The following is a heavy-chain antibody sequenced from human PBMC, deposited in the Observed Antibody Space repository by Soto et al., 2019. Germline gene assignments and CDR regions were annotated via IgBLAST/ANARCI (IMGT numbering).Heavy chain of an antibody. CDR3: ARSGEWNYYDSSGYHYFDY. Sequence: GGSLRLSCAASGFTFSSYAMHWVRQAPGKGLEWVAVISYDGSNKYYADSVKGRFTISRDNSKNTLYLQMNSLRAEDTAVYYCARSGEWNYYDSSGYHYFDYWGQGTLVTVSS. V-gene: IGHV3-30-3*01. CDR1: GFTFSSYA. J-gene: IGHJ4*02. D-gene: IGHD3-22*01. CDR2: ISYDGSNK.